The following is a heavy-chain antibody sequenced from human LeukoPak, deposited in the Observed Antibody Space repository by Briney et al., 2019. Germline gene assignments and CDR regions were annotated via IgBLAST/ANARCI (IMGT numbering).Heavy chain of an antibody. CDR1: GFIFNNYA. V-gene: IGHV3-23*01. CDR2: ISGSGGST. D-gene: IGHD7-27*01. Sequence: GGSLRLSCAGSGFIFNNYAMHWVRQPPGKGLEWVSAISGSGGSTYYADSVKGRFTISRDNAKNSLYLQMNSLRAEDTAVYYCARDLAWGGYWGQGTLVTVSS. J-gene: IGHJ4*02. CDR3: ARDLAWGGY.